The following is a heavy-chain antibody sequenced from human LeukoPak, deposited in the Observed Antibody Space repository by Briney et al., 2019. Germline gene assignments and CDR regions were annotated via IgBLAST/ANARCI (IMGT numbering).Heavy chain of an antibody. J-gene: IGHJ4*02. V-gene: IGHV5-51*01. CDR3: ARHPYNWKSQFDY. CDR2: IYPTDSDT. Sequence: ESLKISCKGSGYIFISYWIGWVRQMPGKGLEWMGIIYPTDSDTRYSPSFQGQVTISVDKSISTAYLQWSSLKASDTAIYYCARHPYNWKSQFDYWGQGTLVTVSS. CDR1: GYIFISYW. D-gene: IGHD1-20*01.